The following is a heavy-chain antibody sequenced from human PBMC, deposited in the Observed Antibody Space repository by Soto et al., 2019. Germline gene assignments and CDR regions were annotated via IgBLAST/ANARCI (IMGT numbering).Heavy chain of an antibody. CDR2: IYYSGST. CDR3: ARHQLPDLLRFLDP. CDR1: GGSISSSSYY. J-gene: IGHJ5*02. D-gene: IGHD3-3*01. V-gene: IGHV4-39*01. Sequence: SETLCLTCTVSGGSISSSSYYWGWIRQPPGKGLEWIGSIYYSGSTYYNPSLKSRVTISVDTSKNQFSLKLSSVTAADTAVYYCARHQLPDLLRFLDPWGQGTLVTVSS.